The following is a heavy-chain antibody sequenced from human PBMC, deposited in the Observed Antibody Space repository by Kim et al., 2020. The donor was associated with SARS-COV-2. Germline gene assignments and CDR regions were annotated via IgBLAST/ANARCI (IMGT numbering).Heavy chain of an antibody. J-gene: IGHJ6*02. CDR3: ARHSSPRYYGMDV. CDR1: GYTFTTSG. V-gene: IGHV1-18*01. CDR2: ISAQNGGT. D-gene: IGHD6-13*01. Sequence: ASVKVSCKASGYTFTTSGFSWVRQAPGQGLEWMGWISAQNGGTNYPQKFQGRVTLTTDTATSTAYMEVKSLGSDDTAIYYCARHSSPRYYGMDVWGQGT.